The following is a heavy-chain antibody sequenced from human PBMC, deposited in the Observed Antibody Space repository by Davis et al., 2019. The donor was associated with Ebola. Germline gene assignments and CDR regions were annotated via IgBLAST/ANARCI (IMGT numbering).Heavy chain of an antibody. CDR3: ARGTVEPRPPDS. V-gene: IGHV4-30-4*01. CDR2: IYYIGSA. CDR1: AGSINNGDYF. D-gene: IGHD6-19*01. Sequence: MPSETLSLTCTVSAGSINNGDYFWTWIRQPPGKGLEWIGHIYYIGSAFYNPSLKSRVAISVDTSKNQFSLRLTSVTAADTALYYCARGTVEPRPPDSWGQGIQVTVSS. J-gene: IGHJ4*02.